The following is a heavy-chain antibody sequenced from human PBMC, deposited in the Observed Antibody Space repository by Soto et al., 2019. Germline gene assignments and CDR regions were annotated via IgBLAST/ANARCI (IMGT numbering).Heavy chain of an antibody. CDR3: ARVLGSGQGYGAAFDI. Sequence: VKVSCKASGYTFTGYYMHWVRQAPGQGLEWMGWINPNSGGTNYAQKFQGWVTMTRDTSISTAYMELSRLRSDDTAVYYCARVLGSGQGYGAAFDIWGQGTMVTVSS. CDR2: INPNSGGT. D-gene: IGHD2-15*01. CDR1: GYTFTGYY. J-gene: IGHJ3*02. V-gene: IGHV1-2*04.